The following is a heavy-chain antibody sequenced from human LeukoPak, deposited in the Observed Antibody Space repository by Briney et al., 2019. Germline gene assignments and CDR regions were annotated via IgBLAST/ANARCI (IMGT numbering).Heavy chain of an antibody. V-gene: IGHV3-23*01. J-gene: IGHJ5*02. CDR2: TSSSDSGK. D-gene: IGHD3-10*01. CDR1: GFTLSSYA. Sequence: LPGGSLRLSCVVSGFTLSSYAMSWVRQAPGKGLEWVAATSSSDSGKYHADSVRGRFTISRDNSKNTVYLQMNSLRAEDAAVYYCARGSFYGSGSSWVDPWGQGTLVTVSS. CDR3: ARGSFYGSGSSWVDP.